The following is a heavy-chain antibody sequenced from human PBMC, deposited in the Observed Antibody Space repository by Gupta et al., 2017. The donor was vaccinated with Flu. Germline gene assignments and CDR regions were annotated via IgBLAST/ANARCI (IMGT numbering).Heavy chain of an antibody. D-gene: IGHD3-16*01. CDR3: TTDSSGGITFDI. V-gene: IGHV3-15*01. CDR1: VFRFSHDS. CDR2: LKSETDGGTA. Sequence: EVQLVESGGGWVKPGGSLRLSCAASVFRFSHDSLNWVRQAPGKGLEWVGRLKSETDGGTADDAAPVKGRFTISRDDSKNMLWLQMNSLRTEDTAIYYCTTDSSGGITFDIWGQGTPVTVSA. J-gene: IGHJ3*02.